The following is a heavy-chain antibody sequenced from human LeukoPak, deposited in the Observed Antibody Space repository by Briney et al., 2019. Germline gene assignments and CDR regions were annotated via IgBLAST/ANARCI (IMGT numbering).Heavy chain of an antibody. CDR3: ARYGSGSNLKDPFDY. Sequence: PGGSLRLSCAASGFTFSSYVMHWVRQAPGKGLEWVSYINDNSETKLYADSVKGRFTISRDNAANSVFLQMNNLGVEDTAVYYCARYGSGSNLKDPFDYWGQGTLATVSS. CDR2: INDNSETK. D-gene: IGHD3-10*01. CDR1: GFTFSSYV. J-gene: IGHJ4*02. V-gene: IGHV3-48*01.